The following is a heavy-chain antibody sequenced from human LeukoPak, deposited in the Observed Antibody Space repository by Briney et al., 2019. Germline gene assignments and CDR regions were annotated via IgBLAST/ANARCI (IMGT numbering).Heavy chain of an antibody. CDR3: ARPEDGRLDYGGNSDYYYYGMDV. Sequence: SQTLSLTCTVSGGSVSSGGYYWSWISQHPGKGLEWIGYIYYSGSTYYNPSLKSRVTISVDTSKNQFSLKLSSVTAADTAVYYCARPEDGRLDYGGNSDYYYYGMDVWGQGTTVTVSS. CDR1: GGSVSSGGYY. J-gene: IGHJ6*02. CDR2: IYYSGST. V-gene: IGHV4-31*03. D-gene: IGHD4-23*01.